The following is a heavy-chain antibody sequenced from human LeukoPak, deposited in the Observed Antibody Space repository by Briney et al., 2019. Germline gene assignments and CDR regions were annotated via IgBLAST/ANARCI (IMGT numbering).Heavy chain of an antibody. CDR2: IYNSGST. CDR3: ARQTFGVLYFDF. CDR1: GGSISRGSYY. D-gene: IGHD3-10*01. Sequence: SETLSLTCVVSGGSISRGSYYWNWIRQPAGKGLDWMGRIYNSGSTNYNPSLKSRVTISADTSRNQLSLQLTSVTAADTAVYYCARQTFGVLYFDFWGQGTLVLVSS. V-gene: IGHV4-61*02. J-gene: IGHJ4*02.